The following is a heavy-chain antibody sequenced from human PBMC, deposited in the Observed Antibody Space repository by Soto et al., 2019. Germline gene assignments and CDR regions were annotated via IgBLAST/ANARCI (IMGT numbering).Heavy chain of an antibody. CDR1: GGSISSYY. J-gene: IGHJ5*02. Sequence: PSETLSLTCTVSGGSISSYYWSWIRQPPGKGLEWIGYIYYSGSTNYNPSLKSRVTISVDTSKNQFSLKLSSVTAADTAVYYCARDRRYRYGYNLYNWFDPWGQGTLVTVSS. CDR2: IYYSGST. CDR3: ARDRRYRYGYNLYNWFDP. V-gene: IGHV4-59*01. D-gene: IGHD5-18*01.